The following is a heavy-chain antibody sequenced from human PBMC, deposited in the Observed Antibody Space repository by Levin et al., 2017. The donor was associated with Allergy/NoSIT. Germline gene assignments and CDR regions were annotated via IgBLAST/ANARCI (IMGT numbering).Heavy chain of an antibody. D-gene: IGHD3-9*01. CDR2: ISRRSSYI. CDR1: TFLFSDYT. CDR3: SRGLKILTTGSLYHNAMDA. Sequence: GGSLRLSCAASTFLFSDYTMNWVRQAPGKGLEWVASISRRSSYIYYADSVKGRFTISRDNAKNSVSLQMNSLRAEDTAVYYWSRGLKILTTGSLYHNAMDAWGQGTTVSVSS. J-gene: IGHJ6*02. V-gene: IGHV3-21*06.